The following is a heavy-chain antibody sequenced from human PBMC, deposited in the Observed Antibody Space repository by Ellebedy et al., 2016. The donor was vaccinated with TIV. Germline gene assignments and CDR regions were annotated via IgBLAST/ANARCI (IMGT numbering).Heavy chain of an antibody. Sequence: SVKVSCXASGGTFSSYAISWVRQAPGQGLEWMGGIIPIFGTANYAQKFQGRVTITADESTSTAYMELSSLRSEDTAVYYCARDQDIVATITVYYYYGMDVWGQGTTVTVSS. V-gene: IGHV1-69*13. CDR1: GGTFSSYA. J-gene: IGHJ6*02. CDR3: ARDQDIVATITVYYYYGMDV. D-gene: IGHD5-12*01. CDR2: IIPIFGTA.